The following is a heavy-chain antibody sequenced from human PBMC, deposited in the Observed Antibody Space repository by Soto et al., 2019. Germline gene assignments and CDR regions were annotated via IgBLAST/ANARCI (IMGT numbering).Heavy chain of an antibody. Sequence: SETLSLTCTVSGGSISSGDYYWSWIRQPPGKGLEWIGYIYYSGSTYYNPSLKSRVTISVDTSKNQFSLKLSSVTAADTAVYYCARGGVVVILYFDYWGQGTLVTVSS. CDR1: GGSISSGDYY. CDR2: IYYSGST. V-gene: IGHV4-30-4*01. J-gene: IGHJ4*02. CDR3: ARGGVVVILYFDY. D-gene: IGHD3-22*01.